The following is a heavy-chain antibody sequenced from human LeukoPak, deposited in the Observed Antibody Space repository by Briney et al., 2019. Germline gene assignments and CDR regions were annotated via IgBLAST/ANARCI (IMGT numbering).Heavy chain of an antibody. CDR1: GFTFSNHW. Sequence: TGGSLRLSCAASGFTFSNHWLHWVRQAPGKGLVWVSRINGDGTSTIYADSVKGRFTISRDNAKSTMYLQMNSLRAEDTAVYYCARTGTGGDLDIWGQETMVTVSS. CDR2: INGDGTST. D-gene: IGHD2-8*02. CDR3: ARTGTGGDLDI. V-gene: IGHV3-74*01. J-gene: IGHJ3*02.